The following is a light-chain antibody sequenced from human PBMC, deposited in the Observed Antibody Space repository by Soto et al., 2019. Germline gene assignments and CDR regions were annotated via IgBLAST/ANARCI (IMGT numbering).Light chain of an antibody. CDR2: TSS. V-gene: IGKV1-39*01. Sequence: DIPMTQSPSSLSASVGDRVTITCRASQSIYTYVNWYQQKLGKAPKLLIHTSSSLQSGVPSRFSGGGSGSDFTLTISSLQPEDFATYYCQQSYSTPTMYSFGQGTKVEIK. J-gene: IGKJ2*03. CDR3: QQSYSTPTMYS. CDR1: QSIYTY.